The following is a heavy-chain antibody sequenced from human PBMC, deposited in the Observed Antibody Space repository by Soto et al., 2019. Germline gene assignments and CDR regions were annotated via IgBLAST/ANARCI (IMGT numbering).Heavy chain of an antibody. CDR2: ISYDGSNK. CDR3: AKDMRFIAVAGTDY. J-gene: IGHJ4*02. D-gene: IGHD6-19*01. V-gene: IGHV3-30*18. Sequence: QVQLVESGGGVVQPGRSLRLSCAASGFTFSSYGMHWVRQAPGKGLEWVAVISYDGSNKYYADSVKGRFTISRDNSKNTLYLQMNSVRAEDTAVYYCAKDMRFIAVAGTDYWGQGTLVTVSS. CDR1: GFTFSSYG.